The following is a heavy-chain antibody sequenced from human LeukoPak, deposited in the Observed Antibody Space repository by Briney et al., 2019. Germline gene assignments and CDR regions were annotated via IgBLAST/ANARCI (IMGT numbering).Heavy chain of an antibody. V-gene: IGHV1-18*01. CDR1: GYTFTSYG. J-gene: IGHJ4*01. Sequence: ASVKVSCKASGYTFTSYGISWVRQAPGQGLEWMGWISAYNGNTNYAQKLQGRVTMTTDTSTSTAYMELRSLRSDDTAVYYCAKDSLYCSSTSCYPDYWGQEPWSPSPQ. CDR3: AKDSLYCSSTSCYPDY. CDR2: ISAYNGNT. D-gene: IGHD2-2*01.